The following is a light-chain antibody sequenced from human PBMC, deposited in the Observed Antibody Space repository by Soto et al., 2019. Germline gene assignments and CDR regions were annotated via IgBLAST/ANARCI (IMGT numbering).Light chain of an antibody. CDR3: CSYAGNYIWV. CDR1: SSDVGGYNY. V-gene: IGLV2-11*01. CDR2: DVS. Sequence: QSALTQPRSVSGSPGQSVTISCTGTSSDVGGYNYVSWYQHHPGKAPKFMIYDVSKRPSGVPDRFSGSKSGNTASLTISGLQAEDEADYYCCSYAGNYIWVFGGGTKLTVL. J-gene: IGLJ3*02.